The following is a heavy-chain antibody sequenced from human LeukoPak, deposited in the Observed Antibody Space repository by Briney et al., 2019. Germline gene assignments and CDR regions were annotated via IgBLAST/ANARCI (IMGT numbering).Heavy chain of an antibody. CDR2: INPNSGGT. Sequence: GASVKVSCKASGYTFTGYYMHWVRQAPGQGLEWMGWINPNSGGTNYAQKFQGRVTMTRDTSISTAYMELSRLRSDDTAVYYCARETNDFWSGYYSHLDYWGQGTLVTVSS. J-gene: IGHJ4*02. CDR3: ARETNDFWSGYYSHLDY. CDR1: GYTFTGYY. D-gene: IGHD3-3*01. V-gene: IGHV1-2*02.